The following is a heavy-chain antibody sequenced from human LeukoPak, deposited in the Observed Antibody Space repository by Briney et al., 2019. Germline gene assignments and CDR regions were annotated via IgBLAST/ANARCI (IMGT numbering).Heavy chain of an antibody. Sequence: PGGSLRLSCAASGFTFSTHWMTWVRQAPGKGLEWVTNIKQDGSEKYYLDSVKGRFTVSRDNAKNTLYLQVNNLRAEDTAVYYCARGPNSNWSGLDFWGQGTLLTVSS. D-gene: IGHD6-6*01. CDR1: GFTFSTHW. V-gene: IGHV3-7*01. CDR3: ARGPNSNWSGLDF. J-gene: IGHJ4*02. CDR2: IKQDGSEK.